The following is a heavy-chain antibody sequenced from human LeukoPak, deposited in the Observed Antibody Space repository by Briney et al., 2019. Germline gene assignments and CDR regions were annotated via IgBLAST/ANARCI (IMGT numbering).Heavy chain of an antibody. J-gene: IGHJ3*02. V-gene: IGHV1-2*06. CDR3: ARVKEHCSSTSCWHAFDI. Sequence: ASVKVSCKASGYTFTGYYMHWVRQAPGQGLEWMGRISPNSGGTNYAQKFQGRVTMTRDTSISTAYMELSRLRSDDTAVYYCARVKEHCSSTSCWHAFDIWGQGTMVTVSS. D-gene: IGHD2-2*01. CDR2: ISPNSGGT. CDR1: GYTFTGYY.